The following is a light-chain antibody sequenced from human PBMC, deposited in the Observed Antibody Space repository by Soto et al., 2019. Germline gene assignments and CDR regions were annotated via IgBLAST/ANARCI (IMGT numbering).Light chain of an antibody. V-gene: IGKV2-30*01. CDR1: QSLAYSDGNTY. Sequence: DVVMTQSPLSLPVTLGQPAAISCRSSQSLAYSDGNTYLNWFQQRPGQSPRRLSYKVSNRDSGVPDRFSGSGSGTDFTLKISRVEAEDVAVYYCMQGTHWPPYTFGQGTKLEIK. CDR2: KVS. J-gene: IGKJ2*01. CDR3: MQGTHWPPYT.